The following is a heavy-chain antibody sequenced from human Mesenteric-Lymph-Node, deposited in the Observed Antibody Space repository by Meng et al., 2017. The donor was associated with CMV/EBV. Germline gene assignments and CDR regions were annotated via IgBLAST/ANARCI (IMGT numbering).Heavy chain of an antibody. D-gene: IGHD1-7*01. CDR1: GYNFTDYY. V-gene: IGHV1-2*02. CDR2: INPNDGAT. J-gene: IGHJ4*02. CDR3: ARAVEGNYYFDN. Sequence: CKASGYNFTDYYVHWVRQAPGQGLEWMGWINPNDGATDYAQKFQGRVTMTRDTSISTAYMDLSRLRSDDTALYYCARAVEGNYYFDNWGQGTLVTVSS.